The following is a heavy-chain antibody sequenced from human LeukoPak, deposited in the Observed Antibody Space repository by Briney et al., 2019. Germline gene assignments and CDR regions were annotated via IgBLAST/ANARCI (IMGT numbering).Heavy chain of an antibody. CDR3: ARSRVQLWFAAFDI. D-gene: IGHD5-18*01. J-gene: IGHJ3*02. CDR1: GFTFSSYW. Sequence: GGSLRLSCAASGFTFSSYWMSWVRQAPGKGLEWVANIRQDGSEKYYVDSVKGRFTISRDNAKNSLYLQMNSLRAEDTAVYYCARSRVQLWFAAFDIWGQGTMVTVSS. CDR2: IRQDGSEK. V-gene: IGHV3-7*01.